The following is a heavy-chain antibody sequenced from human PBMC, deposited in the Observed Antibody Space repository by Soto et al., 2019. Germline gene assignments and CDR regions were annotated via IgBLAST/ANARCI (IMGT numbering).Heavy chain of an antibody. Sequence: PGGSLRLSCAASGFTFDDYAMHWVRQAPGKGLEWVSGISWNSGSIGYADSVKGRFTISRDNAKNSLYLQMNSLRAEDTALYYCAKESGWSGYRYFDYWGQGTLVTVSS. CDR1: GFTFDDYA. V-gene: IGHV3-9*01. J-gene: IGHJ4*02. CDR3: AKESGWSGYRYFDY. CDR2: ISWNSGSI. D-gene: IGHD3-3*01.